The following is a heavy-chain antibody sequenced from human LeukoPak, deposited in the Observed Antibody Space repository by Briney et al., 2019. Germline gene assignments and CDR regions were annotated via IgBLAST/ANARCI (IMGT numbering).Heavy chain of an antibody. V-gene: IGHV3-9*01. CDR1: GFTFDDYA. D-gene: IGHD3-10*01. CDR2: ISWNSGSI. J-gene: IGHJ6*03. Sequence: GRSLRLSCAASGFTFDDYAMHWVRQAPGKGLEWVSGISWNSGSIGYADSVKGRFTISRDNAKNSLYLQMNSLRAEDTALYYCAKDRSESSGYYYYMDVWGKGTTVTISS. CDR3: AKDRSESSGYYYYMDV.